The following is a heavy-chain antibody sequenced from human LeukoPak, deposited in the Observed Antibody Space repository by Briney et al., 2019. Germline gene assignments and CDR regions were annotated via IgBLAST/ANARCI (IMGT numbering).Heavy chain of an antibody. V-gene: IGHV3-23*01. CDR3: AKARYGSGKVVDY. CDR1: GFTFSSYA. J-gene: IGHJ4*02. CDR2: ISGSGGST. D-gene: IGHD3-10*01. Sequence: GGSLRLSCAASGFTFSSYAMSWVRQAPGKGLEWVSGISGSGGSTYYADSVKGRFTISRDNSKNTLYLQMSSLRAEDTAVYYSAKARYGSGKVVDYWGQGTLVTVSS.